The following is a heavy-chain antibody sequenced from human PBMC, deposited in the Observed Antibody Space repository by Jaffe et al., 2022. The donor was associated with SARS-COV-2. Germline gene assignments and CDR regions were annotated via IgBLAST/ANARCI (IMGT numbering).Heavy chain of an antibody. D-gene: IGHD6-13*01. CDR2: INHSGNT. CDR3: ARGSESSTSEYFQH. CDR1: GGSFSGFH. J-gene: IGHJ1*01. V-gene: IGHV4-34*02. Sequence: QVQLQQWGAGLLKPSETLSLTCAVYGGSFSGFHWTWIRQPPGKGLEWIGQINHSGNTNYNPSLKSRVTISVDTSKNQFSLKLTSVTPADTAVYYCARGSESSTSEYFQHWGQGTLVTVSS.